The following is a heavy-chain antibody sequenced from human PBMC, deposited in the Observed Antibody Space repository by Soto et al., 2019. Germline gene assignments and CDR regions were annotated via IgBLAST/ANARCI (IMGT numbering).Heavy chain of an antibody. V-gene: IGHV4-4*02. CDR3: ARSARYGYNWFDP. Sequence: SETLSLTCAVSGGSISSSNWWSWVRQPPEKGLEWIGEIYHSGSTNYNPSLKSRVTISVDKSKNQFSLKLSSVTAADTAVYYGARSARYGYNWFDPWGQGTRVTVSS. CDR1: GGSISSSNW. CDR2: IYHSGST. D-gene: IGHD5-18*01. J-gene: IGHJ5*02.